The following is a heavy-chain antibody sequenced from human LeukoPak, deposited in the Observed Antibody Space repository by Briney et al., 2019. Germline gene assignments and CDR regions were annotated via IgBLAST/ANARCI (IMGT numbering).Heavy chain of an antibody. CDR1: GFTFSSYG. CDR3: AKDRLTYSSSWSIIDY. Sequence: GGSLRLSCAASGFTFSSYGMHWVRQAPGKGLEWVAVISYDGSNKYYADSVKGRFTISRDNSKNTLYLQVNSLRPEDTAVYYCAKDRLTYSSSWSIIDYWGQGTLVTVSS. D-gene: IGHD6-13*01. J-gene: IGHJ4*02. CDR2: ISYDGSNK. V-gene: IGHV3-30*18.